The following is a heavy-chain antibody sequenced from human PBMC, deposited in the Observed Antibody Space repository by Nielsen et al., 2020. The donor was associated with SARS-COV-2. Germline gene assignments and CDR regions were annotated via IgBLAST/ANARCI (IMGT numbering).Heavy chain of an antibody. V-gene: IGHV1-46*01. CDR2: INPSGGST. Sequence: ASVKVSCKASGYTFTSYYMHWVRQAPGQGLEWMGIINPSGGSTSYAQKFQGRVTITADESTSTAYMELSSLRSEDTAVYYCARDLSPYYDFWSGPRDYYYMDVWGKGTTVTVSS. J-gene: IGHJ6*03. CDR1: GYTFTSYY. D-gene: IGHD3-3*01. CDR3: ARDLSPYYDFWSGPRDYYYMDV.